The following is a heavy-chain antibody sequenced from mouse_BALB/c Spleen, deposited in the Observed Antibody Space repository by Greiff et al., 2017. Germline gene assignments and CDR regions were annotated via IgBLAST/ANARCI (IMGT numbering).Heavy chain of an antibody. CDR3: GRRWLRRGAMDY. CDR1: GFSLTSYG. J-gene: IGHJ4*01. CDR2: IWSGGST. D-gene: IGHD2-2*01. V-gene: IGHV2-2*02. Sequence: VQRVESGPGLVQPSQSLSITCTVSGFSLTSYGVHWVRQSPGKGLEWLGVIWSGGSTDYNAAFISRLSISKDNSKGQVFFKMNSLQANDTAIYYCGRRWLRRGAMDYWGQGTSVTVSS.